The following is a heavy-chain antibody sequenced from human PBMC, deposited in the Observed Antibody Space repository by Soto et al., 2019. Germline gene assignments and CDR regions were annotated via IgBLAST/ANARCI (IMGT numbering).Heavy chain of an antibody. V-gene: IGHV3-48*02. CDR2: ISSSSSTI. CDR1: GFTFSSYS. D-gene: IGHD5-12*01. Sequence: EVQLVASGGGLVQPGGSLRLSCAASGFTFSSYSMNWVRQAPGKGLEWVSYISSSSSTIYYADSVKGRFTISRDNAKNSLYLQMNSLRDEDTAVYYCAGEMATTIAHGFDYWGQGTLVTVSS. CDR3: AGEMATTIAHGFDY. J-gene: IGHJ4*02.